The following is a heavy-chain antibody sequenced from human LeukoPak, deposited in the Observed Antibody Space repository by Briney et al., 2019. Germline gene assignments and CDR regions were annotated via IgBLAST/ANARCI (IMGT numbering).Heavy chain of an antibody. Sequence: ASVKVSCKASGYTFTSYAMHWVRQAPGQRLEWMGWINAGNGNTKYSQKFQGRVTITRDTSASTACMELSSLRSEDTAVYYCARDRTDSSGYYYYYYGMDVWGQRTTVTVSS. V-gene: IGHV1-3*01. D-gene: IGHD3-22*01. CDR3: ARDRTDSSGYYYYYYGMDV. CDR1: GYTFTSYA. CDR2: INAGNGNT. J-gene: IGHJ6*02.